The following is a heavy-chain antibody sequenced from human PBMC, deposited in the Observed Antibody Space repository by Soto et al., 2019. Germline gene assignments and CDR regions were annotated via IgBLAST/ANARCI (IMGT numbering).Heavy chain of an antibody. CDR3: EGSGA. CDR1: GFTIRNYA. V-gene: IGHV3-23*01. Sequence: EVQVLESGGDLVQPGGSLRLSCAASGFTIRNYAMSWVRQAPGKALEWVSGISGSSDRTYYADSVKGRFTISKDTSSNTLYLQMNRLRVEDTAVYHCEGSGAWGQGTMVTVSS. CDR2: ISGSSDRT. D-gene: IGHD3-10*01. J-gene: IGHJ3*01.